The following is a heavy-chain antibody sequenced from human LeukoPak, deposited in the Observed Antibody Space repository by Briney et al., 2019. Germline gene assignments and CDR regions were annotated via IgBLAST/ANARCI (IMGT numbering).Heavy chain of an antibody. J-gene: IGHJ5*02. CDR1: GGSISSDY. CDR2: MYYTGSS. CDR3: ARRVTSNWFDP. V-gene: IGHV4-59*08. D-gene: IGHD2-21*02. Sequence: SETLSLTCTVSGGSISSDYWSWIRQPPGKGLEWIGYMYYTGSSNYNPSLKSRVTISVDTSKNQFSLKLSPVTAADTAVYYGARRVTSNWFDPWGQGTLVTVSS.